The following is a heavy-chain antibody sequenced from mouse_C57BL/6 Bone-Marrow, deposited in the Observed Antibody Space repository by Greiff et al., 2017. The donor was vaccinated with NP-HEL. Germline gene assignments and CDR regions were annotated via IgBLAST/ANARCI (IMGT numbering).Heavy chain of an antibody. Sequence: EVMLVESGGDLVKPGGSLKLSCAASGFTFSSYGMSWVRQTPDNRLEWVATISSGGSYTYYPDSVKGRFTISRDNAKNTLYLEMSSLKSEDTAMYYCASPYDYDVAWFAYWGQGTLVTVSA. J-gene: IGHJ3*01. V-gene: IGHV5-6*01. D-gene: IGHD2-4*01. CDR2: ISSGGSYT. CDR3: ASPYDYDVAWFAY. CDR1: GFTFSSYG.